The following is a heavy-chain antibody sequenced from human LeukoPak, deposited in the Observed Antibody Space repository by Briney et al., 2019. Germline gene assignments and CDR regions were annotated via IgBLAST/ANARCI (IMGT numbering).Heavy chain of an antibody. J-gene: IGHJ4*02. Sequence: SVKVSCKASGGTFSSYAISWVRQAPGQGLEWMGRIIPILGIANYAQKFQGRVTITADKSTSTAYMELSSLRSEDTAVYYCARDGRYYDSSGYPFFDYWGQGTLVTVSS. V-gene: IGHV1-69*04. D-gene: IGHD3-22*01. CDR1: GGTFSSYA. CDR3: ARDGRYYDSSGYPFFDY. CDR2: IIPILGIA.